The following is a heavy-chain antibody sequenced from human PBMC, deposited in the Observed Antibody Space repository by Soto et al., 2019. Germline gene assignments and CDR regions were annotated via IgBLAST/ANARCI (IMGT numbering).Heavy chain of an antibody. Sequence: SGPHSVTCSVSGGTIIDYHCSWIRHSACNRLEWIGHIFSTDTTDYNPSLSSRVTMSTDMSKNQFFLNLNSVTAADTAAYHCARLHKSGSYFSWFDSWGQGTLVPVSS. CDR3: ARLHKSGSYFSWFDS. CDR1: GGTIIDYH. V-gene: IGHV4-4*07. J-gene: IGHJ5*01. CDR2: IFSTDTT. D-gene: IGHD1-26*01.